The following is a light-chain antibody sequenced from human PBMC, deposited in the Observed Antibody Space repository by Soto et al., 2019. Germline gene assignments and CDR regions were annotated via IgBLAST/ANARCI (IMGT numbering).Light chain of an antibody. CDR2: AAS. CDR3: QQHGNSPIT. Sequence: EIVLTQSPGTLSLSPGERATLSCRASQSVASNYLAWYQQKPGQAPRLLIYAASVRATGIPDRFSGSGSGTDFTLTISKLEPEDFAVYYCQQHGNSPITFGQGTRLEIK. CDR1: QSVASNY. J-gene: IGKJ5*01. V-gene: IGKV3-20*01.